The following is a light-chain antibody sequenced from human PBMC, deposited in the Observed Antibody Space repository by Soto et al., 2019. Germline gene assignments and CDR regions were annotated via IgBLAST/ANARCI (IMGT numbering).Light chain of an antibody. V-gene: IGLV2-14*01. CDR3: SSYTTSTTYV. CDR2: DVS. Sequence: QSALAQPASVSGSPGQSITISCTGTRSGLGGTIHVSWYQQYPGKAPKLMIYDVSSRPSGISHRFSGSKSGNTASLTISGLQAEDEADYYCSSYTTSTTYVFGTGTKLTVL. CDR1: RSGLGGTIH. J-gene: IGLJ1*01.